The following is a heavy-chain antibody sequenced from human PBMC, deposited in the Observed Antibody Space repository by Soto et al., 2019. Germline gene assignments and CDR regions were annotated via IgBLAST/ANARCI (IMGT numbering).Heavy chain of an antibody. J-gene: IGHJ4*02. CDR1: GFTFRSYA. Sequence: VGSLRLSCGASGFTFRSYAMHWVRQTPGKGLEWVAVISYDGSNKHYADSVKGRFSISRDNSKNMLYLQMDSLSTEDTAVYYCVRSMIIVVRLIGLDYWGQGTLVTVSS. CDR3: VRSMIIVVRLIGLDY. CDR2: ISYDGSNK. D-gene: IGHD3-22*01. V-gene: IGHV3-30-3*01.